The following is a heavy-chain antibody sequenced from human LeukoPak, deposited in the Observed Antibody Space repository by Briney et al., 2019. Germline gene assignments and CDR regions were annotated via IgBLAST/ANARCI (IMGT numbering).Heavy chain of an antibody. J-gene: IGHJ3*02. CDR1: GGTFSSYA. Sequence: SVKVSCKASGGTFSSYAISWVRQAPGQGLEWMGGIIPIFGTANYAQKFQGRVTITADESTSTAYMELSSLRSEDTAVYYCAREGYCSSTSCMGAFDIWGQGTMVTISS. CDR3: AREGYCSSTSCMGAFDI. V-gene: IGHV1-69*13. D-gene: IGHD2-2*01. CDR2: IIPIFGTA.